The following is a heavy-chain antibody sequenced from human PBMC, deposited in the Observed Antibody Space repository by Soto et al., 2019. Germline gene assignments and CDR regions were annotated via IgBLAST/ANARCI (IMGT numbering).Heavy chain of an antibody. CDR1: GFSLTTTGVG. D-gene: IGHD6-6*01. CDR3: ALGIAARPFDS. CDR2: IYWDDDE. J-gene: IGHJ4*02. V-gene: IGHV2-5*02. Sequence: QISLKESGPALVKPTQTLTLTCSFSGFSLTTTGVGVGWIRQPPGKALEWLALIYWDDDERYNPSLKNRLTITKDTSKNLVVLTMTNVDPVDTATYCCALGIAARPFDSWGQGTLVTVSS.